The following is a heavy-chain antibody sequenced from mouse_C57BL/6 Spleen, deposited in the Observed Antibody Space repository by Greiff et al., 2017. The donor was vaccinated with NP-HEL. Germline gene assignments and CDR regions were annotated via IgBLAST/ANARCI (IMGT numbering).Heavy chain of an antibody. V-gene: IGHV1-81*01. Sequence: QVQLKESGAELARPGASVKLSCKASGYTFTSYGISWVKQRTGQGLEWIGEIYPRSGNTYYNEKFKGKATLTADKSSSTAYMELRSLTSEDSAVYFCARNRGNYYFDYWGQGTTLTVSS. D-gene: IGHD2-1*01. CDR1: GYTFTSYG. CDR2: IYPRSGNT. J-gene: IGHJ2*01. CDR3: ARNRGNYYFDY.